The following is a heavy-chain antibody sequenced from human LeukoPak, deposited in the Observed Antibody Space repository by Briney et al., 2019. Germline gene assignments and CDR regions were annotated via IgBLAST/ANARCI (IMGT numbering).Heavy chain of an antibody. V-gene: IGHV1-2*02. CDR1: GYTFTGYY. D-gene: IGHD5-18*01. J-gene: IGHJ6*04. Sequence: GASVKVSCKASGYTFTGYYMHWVRQAPGQGLEWMGWINPNSGGTNYAQKFQGRVTMTRDTSISTAYMELSRLRSDDTAVYYCARDIMEVQLWQPGYYYGMDVWGKGTTVTVSS. CDR2: INPNSGGT. CDR3: ARDIMEVQLWQPGYYYGMDV.